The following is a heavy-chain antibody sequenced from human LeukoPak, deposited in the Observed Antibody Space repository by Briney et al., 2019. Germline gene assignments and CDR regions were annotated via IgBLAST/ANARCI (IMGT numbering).Heavy chain of an antibody. J-gene: IGHJ4*02. CDR3: ANGGFGELLYPDY. CDR1: GFTFSSYG. V-gene: IGHV3-30*18. Sequence: GRSLRLSCAASGFTFSSYGMHWVRQAPGKGLEWVAVISYDGSNKYYADSVKGRFTISRDNSKNTLYLQMNSLRAEDTAVYYCANGGFGELLYPDYWGQGTLVTVSS. CDR2: ISYDGSNK. D-gene: IGHD3-10*01.